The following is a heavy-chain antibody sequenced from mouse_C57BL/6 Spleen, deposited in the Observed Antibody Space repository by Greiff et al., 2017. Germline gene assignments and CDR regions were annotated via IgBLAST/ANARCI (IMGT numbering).Heavy chain of an antibody. Sequence: QVHVKQSGPGLVQPSQSLSITCTVSGFSLTSYGVHWVRQSPGKGLEWLGVIWSGGSTDYNAAFISRLSISKDTSKSQDFFKMNSLQADDTAIYYCARTTTVVATDWYFDVWGTGTTVTVSS. V-gene: IGHV2-2*01. CDR2: IWSGGST. J-gene: IGHJ1*03. CDR3: ARTTTVVATDWYFDV. CDR1: GFSLTSYG. D-gene: IGHD1-1*01.